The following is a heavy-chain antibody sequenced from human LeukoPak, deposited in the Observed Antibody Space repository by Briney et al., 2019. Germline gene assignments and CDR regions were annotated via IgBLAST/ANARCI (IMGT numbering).Heavy chain of an antibody. CDR2: ISAYNGNT. D-gene: IGHD3-16*02. Sequence: ASVKVSCKASGYTFTSYGISWVRQAPGQGLEWMGWISAYNGNTNYAQKLQGRVTMTTDTSTSTAYMELRSLRSDDTAVYYCAREKIMFGGVIDSFDYWGQGTLVTVSS. J-gene: IGHJ4*02. CDR1: GYTFTSYG. V-gene: IGHV1-18*01. CDR3: AREKIMFGGVIDSFDY.